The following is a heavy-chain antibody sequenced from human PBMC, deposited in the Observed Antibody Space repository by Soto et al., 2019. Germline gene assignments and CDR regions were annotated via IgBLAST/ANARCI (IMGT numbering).Heavy chain of an antibody. CDR2: IYYSGST. D-gene: IGHD2-15*01. CDR3: ARILDIVVDDAFDI. J-gene: IGHJ3*02. V-gene: IGHV4-59*08. Sequence: PSETLSLTCTVSGGSISSYYWSWIRQPPGKGLEWIGYIYYSGSTNYNPSLKSRVTISVDTSKNQFSLKLSSATAADTAVYYCARILDIVVDDAFDIWGQGTMVTVSS. CDR1: GGSISSYY.